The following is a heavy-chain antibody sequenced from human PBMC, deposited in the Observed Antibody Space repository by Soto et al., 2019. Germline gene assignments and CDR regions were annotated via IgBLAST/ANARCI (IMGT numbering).Heavy chain of an antibody. Sequence: GGSLRLSCAASGFTFSSYGMHWVRQAPGKGLEWVAVIWYDGSNKYYADSVKGRFTISRDNSKNTLYLQMNSLRAEDTAVYYCARENLDSSGYYYGGYYFDYWGQGTLVTLSS. CDR3: ARENLDSSGYYYGGYYFDY. D-gene: IGHD3-22*01. CDR2: IWYDGSNK. CDR1: GFTFSSYG. J-gene: IGHJ4*02. V-gene: IGHV3-33*01.